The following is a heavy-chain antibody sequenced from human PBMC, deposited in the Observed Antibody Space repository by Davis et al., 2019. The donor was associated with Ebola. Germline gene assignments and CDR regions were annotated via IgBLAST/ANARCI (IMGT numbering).Heavy chain of an antibody. CDR1: GGTFSSYA. D-gene: IGHD2-2*01. CDR2: IIPIFGTA. CDR3: ASEIPGYCSSTSCHSKRAWFDP. V-gene: IGHV1-69*13. Sequence: SVQVSCKASGGTFSSYAISWVRQAPGQGLEWMGGIIPIFGTANYAQKFQGRVTITADESTSTAYMELSSLRSEDTAVYYCASEIPGYCSSTSCHSKRAWFDPWGQGTLVTVSS. J-gene: IGHJ5*02.